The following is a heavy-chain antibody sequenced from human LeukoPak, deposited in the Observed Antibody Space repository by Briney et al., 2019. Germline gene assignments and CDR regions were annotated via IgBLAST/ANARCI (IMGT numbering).Heavy chain of an antibody. CDR1: GFTFGDYA. J-gene: IGHJ6*04. V-gene: IGHV3-49*04. D-gene: IGHD3-10*01. Sequence: GGSLRLSCTASGFTFGDYAMSWVRQAPGKGLEWVGFITSKAYGGTTEYAASVKGRFTISRDDSKSIAYLQMNSLKTEDTAVYYCTSGWDYYGMDVWGKGTTVTVSS. CDR2: ITSKAYGGTT. CDR3: TSGWDYYGMDV.